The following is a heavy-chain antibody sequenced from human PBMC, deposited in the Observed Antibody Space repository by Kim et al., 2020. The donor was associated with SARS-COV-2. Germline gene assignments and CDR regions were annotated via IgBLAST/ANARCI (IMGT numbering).Heavy chain of an antibody. CDR3: ARDRGFLEWPIPYYYGMDV. J-gene: IGHJ6*02. D-gene: IGHD3-3*01. CDR2: INTNTGNP. Sequence: ASVKVSCKASGYTFTSYAMNWVRQAPGQGLEWMGWINTNTGNPTYAQGFTGRFVFSLDTSVSTAYLQISSLKAEDTAVYYCARDRGFLEWPIPYYYGMDVWGQGTMVTVSS. CDR1: GYTFTSYA. V-gene: IGHV7-4-1*02.